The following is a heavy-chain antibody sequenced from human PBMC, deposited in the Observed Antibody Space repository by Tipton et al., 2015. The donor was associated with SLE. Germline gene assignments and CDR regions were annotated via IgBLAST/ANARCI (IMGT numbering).Heavy chain of an antibody. CDR3: AKGRITGTSRGDFFDY. CDR1: GFTFSSYA. J-gene: IGHJ4*02. D-gene: IGHD1-7*01. V-gene: IGHV3-23*04. CDR2: ISGSGVST. Sequence: QLVQSGGGLVQPGGSLRLSCAASGFTFSSYAMSWVRQAPGKGLEWVSAISGSGVSTYYADSVKGRFTISRDNSKNTLYLQMNSLRAEDTAVYYCAKGRITGTSRGDFFDYWGQGTLVTVSS.